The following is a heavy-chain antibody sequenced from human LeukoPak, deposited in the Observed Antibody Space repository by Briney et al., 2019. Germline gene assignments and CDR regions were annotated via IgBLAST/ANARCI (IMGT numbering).Heavy chain of an antibody. Sequence: GGSLRLSCAASGFTFSSYSMNWVRPAPGKGLEWVSSISSSSSYIYYADSVKGRFTISRDNAKNSLYLQMNSLRAEDTAVYYCARDQGYYGSWSYLGPYYYYGMDVWGKGTTVTVSS. V-gene: IGHV3-21*01. CDR3: ARDQGYYGSWSYLGPYYYYGMDV. CDR2: ISSSSSYI. D-gene: IGHD3-10*01. J-gene: IGHJ6*04. CDR1: GFTFSSYS.